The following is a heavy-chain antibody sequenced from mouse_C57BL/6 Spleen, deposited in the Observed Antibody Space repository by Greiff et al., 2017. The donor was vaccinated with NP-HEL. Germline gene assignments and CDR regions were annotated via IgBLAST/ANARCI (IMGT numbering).Heavy chain of an antibody. CDR2: IYPGDGDT. CDR1: GYAFSSYW. J-gene: IGHJ1*03. Sequence: QVQLQQSGAELVKPGASVKISCKASGYAFSSYWMNWVKQRPGKGLEWIGQIYPGDGDTNYNGKFKGKATLTADKSSSTAYMQLSSLTSEDSAVYFCARFPYDYDWYFDVWGTGTTVTVSS. CDR3: ARFPYDYDWYFDV. V-gene: IGHV1-80*01. D-gene: IGHD2-4*01.